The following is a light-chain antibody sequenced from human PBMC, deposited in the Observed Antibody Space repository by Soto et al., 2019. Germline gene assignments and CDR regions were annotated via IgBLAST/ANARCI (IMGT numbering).Light chain of an antibody. V-gene: IGLV2-8*01. CDR3: SSYVGSDVFV. CDR1: RRDVGGYNY. Sequence: QSALTQPPSVSGSPGQSVRISCTGRRRDVGGYNYVAWYQQHPGKAPKLMIYEVTKRPSGVPDRFSGSKSGNTAFLTVSGLQPGDEADYYCSSYVGSDVFVFGTGTNVTVL. J-gene: IGLJ1*01. CDR2: EVT.